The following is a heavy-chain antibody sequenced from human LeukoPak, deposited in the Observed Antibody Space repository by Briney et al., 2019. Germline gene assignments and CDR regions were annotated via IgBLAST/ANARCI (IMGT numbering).Heavy chain of an antibody. Sequence: SETLSLTCTVSGGSVSSGSYYWSWIRQPPGKGLEWIGSIYYSGSTYYNPSLKSRVTISVDTSKNQFSLKLSSVTAADTAVYYCARQSDWNYVGYYYYGMDVWGQGTTVTVSS. V-gene: IGHV4-39*01. D-gene: IGHD1-7*01. CDR2: IYYSGST. CDR1: GGSVSSGSYY. CDR3: ARQSDWNYVGYYYYGMDV. J-gene: IGHJ6*02.